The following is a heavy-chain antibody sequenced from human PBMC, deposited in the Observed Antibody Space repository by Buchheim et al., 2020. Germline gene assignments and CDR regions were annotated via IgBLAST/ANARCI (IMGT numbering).Heavy chain of an antibody. CDR1: GFTFSTYA. D-gene: IGHD1-14*01. CDR3: AKTGQGWEGGDYLDY. J-gene: IGHJ4*02. CDR2: ISGSGLST. V-gene: IGHV3-23*01. Sequence: EVQLLESGGGLVQPGGSLRLSCAASGFTFSTYAMTWVRLVPGKGLEWVSGISGSGLSTKYPDSVKGRFTISRANSKKTLYLQMSTLRAEDTAEYYCAKTGQGWEGGDYLDYWGQGTL.